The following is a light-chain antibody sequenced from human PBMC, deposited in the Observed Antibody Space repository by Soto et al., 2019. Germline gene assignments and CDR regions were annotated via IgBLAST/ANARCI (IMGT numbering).Light chain of an antibody. CDR1: NIGSKS. Sequence: SYELTQPPSVPVAPGQTARISCEGDNIGSKSVYWHQQKSGQAPVLVVYDDRDRPSGIPERFSGSNSGNTATLTINRVEAGDEADYYCQVWDSTSAQYVFGTGTKVTVL. J-gene: IGLJ1*01. CDR3: QVWDSTSAQYV. V-gene: IGLV3-21*02. CDR2: DDR.